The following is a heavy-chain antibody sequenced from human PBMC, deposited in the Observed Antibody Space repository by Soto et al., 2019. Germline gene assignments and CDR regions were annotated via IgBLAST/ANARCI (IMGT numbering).Heavy chain of an antibody. CDR3: ARGQRGGSDLAFDI. D-gene: IGHD3-10*01. CDR1: GGTFSSYA. V-gene: IGHV1-69*06. Sequence: QVQLVQSGAEVKKPGSSVKVSCKASGGTFSSYAISWVRQAPGQGLEWMGGIIPIFGTANYAQKFQGRVTITEDKSTSTGYMELSSLRSEDTAVYYCARGQRGGSDLAFDIWGQGTMVTVSS. CDR2: IIPIFGTA. J-gene: IGHJ3*02.